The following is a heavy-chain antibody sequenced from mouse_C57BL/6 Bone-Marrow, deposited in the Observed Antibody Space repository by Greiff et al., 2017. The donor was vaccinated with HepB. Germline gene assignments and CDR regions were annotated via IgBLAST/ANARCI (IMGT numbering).Heavy chain of an antibody. J-gene: IGHJ2*01. CDR2: IYPSDSET. Sequence: QVHVKQPGAELVRPGSSVKLSCKASGYTFTSYWMDWVKQRPGQGLEWIGNIYPSDSETHYNQKFKDKATLTVDKSSSTAYMQLSSLTSEDSAVYYCAWLLRDYWGQGTTLTVSS. CDR1: GYTFTSYW. CDR3: AWLLRDY. V-gene: IGHV1-61*01. D-gene: IGHD2-3*01.